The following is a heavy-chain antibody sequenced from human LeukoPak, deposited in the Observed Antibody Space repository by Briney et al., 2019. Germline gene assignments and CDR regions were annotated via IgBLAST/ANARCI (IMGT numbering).Heavy chain of an antibody. Sequence: GRSLRLSCAASGCTFSSYGRHWVRQAPGKGLEWVAVIWYDGSNKYYADPVKGRFTISRDNSKNTLYLQMNSLRAEDTAVYYCARERTTAMSHFDYWGQGTLVTVSS. CDR2: IWYDGSNK. CDR3: ARERTTAMSHFDY. V-gene: IGHV3-33*01. D-gene: IGHD5-18*01. J-gene: IGHJ4*02. CDR1: GCTFSSYG.